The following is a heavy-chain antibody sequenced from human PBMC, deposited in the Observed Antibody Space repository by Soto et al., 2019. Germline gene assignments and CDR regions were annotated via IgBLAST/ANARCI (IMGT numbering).Heavy chain of an antibody. CDR2: ISYDGSNK. CDR3: AKDSRGSYDY. D-gene: IGHD1-26*01. V-gene: IGHV3-30*18. Sequence: LRLSCAASGFTFSSYGMHWVRQAPGKGLEWVAVISYDGSNKYYADSVKGRFTISRDNSKNTLYLQMNSLRAEDTAVYYCAKDSRGSYDYWGQGTLVTVSS. J-gene: IGHJ4*02. CDR1: GFTFSSYG.